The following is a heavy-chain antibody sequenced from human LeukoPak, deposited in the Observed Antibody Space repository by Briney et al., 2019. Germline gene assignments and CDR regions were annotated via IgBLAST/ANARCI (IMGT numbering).Heavy chain of an antibody. CDR3: ASSKLAITFGGVIVDKKYYYSMDV. Sequence: SQTLSLTCAISGDSVSSNSAAWNWIRQSPSRGLEWLGRTYYRSKWYNDYAVSVKSRITINPDTSKNQFSLQLNSVTPEDTAVYYCASSKLAITFGGVIVDKKYYYSMDVWGQGTTVTVSS. CDR1: GDSVSSNSAA. D-gene: IGHD3-16*02. CDR2: TYYRSKWYN. J-gene: IGHJ6*02. V-gene: IGHV6-1*01.